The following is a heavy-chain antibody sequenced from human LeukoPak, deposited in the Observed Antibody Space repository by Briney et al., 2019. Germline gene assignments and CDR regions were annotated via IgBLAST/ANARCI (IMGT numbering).Heavy chain of an antibody. Sequence: QPGRSLRLSCAASGFTFDDYAMHWVRQAPGKGLEWVSGISWNSGSIGYADSVKGRFTISRDNAKNSLYLQMNSLRAEDTALYYCAKDNLMVRGALDYWGQGTLVTVSS. CDR2: ISWNSGSI. V-gene: IGHV3-9*01. D-gene: IGHD3-10*01. J-gene: IGHJ4*02. CDR3: AKDNLMVRGALDY. CDR1: GFTFDDYA.